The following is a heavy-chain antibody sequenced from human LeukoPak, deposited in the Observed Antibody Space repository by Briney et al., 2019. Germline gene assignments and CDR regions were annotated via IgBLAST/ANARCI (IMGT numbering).Heavy chain of an antibody. V-gene: IGHV4-4*09. CDR3: ARLNDDLPSYYYYYMDV. J-gene: IGHJ6*03. CDR2: IYTSGST. Sequence: SETLSLTCTVSGGSISSYYWSWIRQPPGKGLEWIGYIYTSGSTNYNPSLKSRVTISVDMSKNQFSLKLSSVTAADTAVYYCARLNDDLPSYYYYYMDVWGKGTTVTVSS. CDR1: GGSISSYY. D-gene: IGHD3-3*01.